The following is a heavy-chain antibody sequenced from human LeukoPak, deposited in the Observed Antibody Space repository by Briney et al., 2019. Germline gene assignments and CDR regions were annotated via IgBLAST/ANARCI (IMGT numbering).Heavy chain of an antibody. D-gene: IGHD5-24*01. CDR3: ARSALRGSGRDGYNV. CDR2: INHSGST. V-gene: IGHV4-34*01. Sequence: PSETLSLTCAVSGGSISSGGYYWSWIRQPPGKGLEWIGEINHSGSTNYNPSLKSRVTISVDTSKNQFSLKLSSVTAADTAVYYCARSALRGSGRDGYNVWGQGTLVTVSS. CDR1: GGSISSGGYY. J-gene: IGHJ4*02.